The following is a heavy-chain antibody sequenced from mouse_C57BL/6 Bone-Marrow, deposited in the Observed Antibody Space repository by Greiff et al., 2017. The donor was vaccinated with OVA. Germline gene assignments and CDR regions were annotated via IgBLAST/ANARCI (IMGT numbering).Heavy chain of an antibody. V-gene: IGHV5-2*03. CDR3: AKQGGYDDRWYVDV. J-gene: IGHJ1*03. Sequence: EVMLVESGGGLVQPGESLKLSCESNEYEFPSHDMSWVRKTPEKRLELVAAINSDGGSTYYPDTMERRFIISRDNTKKTLYLQMSSRRSEDTALYYCAKQGGYDDRWYVDVWGTGTTVTVSA. D-gene: IGHD2-2*01. CDR1: EYEFPSHD. CDR2: INSDGGST.